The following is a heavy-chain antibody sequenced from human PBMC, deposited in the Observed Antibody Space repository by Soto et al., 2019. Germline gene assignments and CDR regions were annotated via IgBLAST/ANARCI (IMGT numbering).Heavy chain of an antibody. CDR1: GFRFDDYN. J-gene: IGHJ6*02. D-gene: IGHD3-3*01. Sequence: GGSLRLSCAASGFRFDDYNIHWVRQAPGKGLEWVSLITWNGGNTYYADSVKGRFTISRDGTTKSVSLQMTSLKTEDTGLYYCARETLSFGSALDVWGQGTTVTVSS. V-gene: IGHV3-43*01. CDR2: ITWNGGNT. CDR3: ARETLSFGSALDV.